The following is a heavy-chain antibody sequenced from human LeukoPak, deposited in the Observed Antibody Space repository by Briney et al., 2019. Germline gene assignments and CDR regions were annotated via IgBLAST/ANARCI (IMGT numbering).Heavy chain of an antibody. Sequence: GGSLRLSCAASGFTFSAYNMNWVRRTPGKGLEWVSSITTSSSYMFYADSVRRRFTTSRDNAENSLYLQMNSLRDEDTAVYYCARGQWFDYWGQGTLVTVSS. CDR2: ITTSSSYM. CDR3: ARGQWFDY. CDR1: GFTFSAYN. J-gene: IGHJ4*02. V-gene: IGHV3-21*01. D-gene: IGHD2-8*01.